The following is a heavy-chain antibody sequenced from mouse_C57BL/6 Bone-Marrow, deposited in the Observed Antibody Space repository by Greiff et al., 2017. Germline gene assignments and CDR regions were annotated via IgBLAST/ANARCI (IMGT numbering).Heavy chain of an antibody. CDR3: ARRYDGYYVPY. D-gene: IGHD2-3*01. CDR1: GYTFTDYY. Sequence: VQLQQSGPELVKPGASVKISCKASGYTFTDYYMNWVKQSHGKSLEWIGDINPNNGGTSYNQKFKGKATLTVDKSSSTAYMELRSLTSEDSAVYYCARRYDGYYVPYWGQGTLVTVSA. CDR2: INPNNGGT. J-gene: IGHJ3*01. V-gene: IGHV1-26*01.